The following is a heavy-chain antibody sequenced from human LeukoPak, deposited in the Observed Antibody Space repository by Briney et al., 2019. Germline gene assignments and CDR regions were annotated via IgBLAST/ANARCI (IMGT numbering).Heavy chain of an antibody. Sequence: SETLSLTCTVSGYSISSGYYWSWIRQPPGKGLEWIGYVYYSGGTNYNPSLKSPVTISVDTSKNQFSLKLRSVTAADTAMYYCAREPSGTFFNWFDPWGQGTLVTVSS. CDR1: GYSISSGYY. J-gene: IGHJ5*02. D-gene: IGHD1-26*01. CDR3: AREPSGTFFNWFDP. V-gene: IGHV4-61*01. CDR2: VYYSGGT.